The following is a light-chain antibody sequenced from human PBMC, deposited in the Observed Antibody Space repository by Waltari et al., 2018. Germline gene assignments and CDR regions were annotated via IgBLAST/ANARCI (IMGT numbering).Light chain of an antibody. CDR1: QSVSRS. Sequence: EIVLTQSPGTLSLSPGERATLACSASQSVSRSLAWYQQKPGQAPRLLIYDASTRATGIPARFSGSGSGTDFRLTISRLAPEDFAVYYCQQYVSSPATFGQGTKVEIK. CDR2: DAS. CDR3: QQYVSSPAT. V-gene: IGKV3-20*01. J-gene: IGKJ1*01.